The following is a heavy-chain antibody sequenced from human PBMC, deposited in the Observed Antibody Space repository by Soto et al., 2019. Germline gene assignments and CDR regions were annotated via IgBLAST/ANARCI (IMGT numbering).Heavy chain of an antibody. CDR1: GGTFSNYA. Sequence: QVQLVQSGAEVKKPGTSVKVSCEVSGGTFSNYAITWVRQAPGQGLEWLGGAIPVYGSTNYVQKFQGRVTITAGESATTTFMELSSLRSDDTAVYYCARRGVANSRDAFDIWGQGTLVTVS. CDR3: ARRGVANSRDAFDI. J-gene: IGHJ3*02. CDR2: AIPVYGST. V-gene: IGHV1-69*01. D-gene: IGHD1-26*01.